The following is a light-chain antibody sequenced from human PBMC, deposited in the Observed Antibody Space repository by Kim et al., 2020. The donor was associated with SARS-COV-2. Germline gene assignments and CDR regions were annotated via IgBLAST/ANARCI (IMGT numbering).Light chain of an antibody. J-gene: IGLJ2*01. CDR3: QVWDSSSVV. Sequence: SYELTQPLSVSVALGQTATITCGGNNIERKNVHWYQQQPGQAPVLVIHRDSHRPSGIPERFSGSNSGNTATLTIRRAQAGDEADYYCQVWDSSSVVFGGGTQLTVL. CDR1: NIERKN. V-gene: IGLV3-9*01. CDR2: RDS.